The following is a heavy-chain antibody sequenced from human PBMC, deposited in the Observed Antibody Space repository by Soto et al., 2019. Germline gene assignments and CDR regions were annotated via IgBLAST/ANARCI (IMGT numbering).Heavy chain of an antibody. CDR1: GFTFTSSA. CDR3: AATIYRFAENYYYYYMDV. D-gene: IGHD3-9*01. J-gene: IGHJ6*03. Sequence: SVKVPCKASGFTFTSSAMQWVREARGQRLEWIGWIVVGSGNTNYAQKFQERVTITRDMSTSTAYMELSSLRSEDTAVYYCAATIYRFAENYYYYYMDVWGKGTTVTVSS. CDR2: IVVGSGNT. V-gene: IGHV1-58*02.